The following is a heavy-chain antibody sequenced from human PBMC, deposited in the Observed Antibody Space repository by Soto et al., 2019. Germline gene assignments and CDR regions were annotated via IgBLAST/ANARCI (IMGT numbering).Heavy chain of an antibody. CDR2: IWLTGTT. V-gene: IGHV4-59*01. CDR1: GGSISPYY. J-gene: IGHJ5*02. Sequence: QVQLQESGPGLVKPSETLSLTCIVSGGSISPYYWSWVRQPPGKGLEWIGFIWLTGTTTYNPSLKSRVTMSVDTSKNQLSLELKSVAAADTAVYYCARVSCGDGNHNWFDPWGQGTLVIVSA. CDR3: ARVSCGDGNHNWFDP. D-gene: IGHD2-15*01.